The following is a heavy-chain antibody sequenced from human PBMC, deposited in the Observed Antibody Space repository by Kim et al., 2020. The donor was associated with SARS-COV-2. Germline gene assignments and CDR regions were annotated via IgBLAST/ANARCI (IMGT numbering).Heavy chain of an antibody. CDR3: ARDQQLRYFDWLLYFDY. CDR2: IKQDGSEK. Sequence: GGSLRLSCAASGFTFSSYWMSWVRQAPGKGLEWVANIKQDGSEKYYVDSVKGRFTISRDNAKNSLYLQMNSLRAEDTAVYYCARDQQLRYFDWLLYFDYWGQGTLVTVSS. D-gene: IGHD3-9*01. V-gene: IGHV3-7*01. J-gene: IGHJ4*02. CDR1: GFTFSSYW.